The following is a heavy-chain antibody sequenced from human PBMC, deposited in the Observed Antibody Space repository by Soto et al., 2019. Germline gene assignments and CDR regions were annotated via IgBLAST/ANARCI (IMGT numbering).Heavy chain of an antibody. V-gene: IGHV3-23*01. D-gene: IGHD6-19*01. J-gene: IGHJ5*02. Sequence: GGSLRLSCAASGFTFSSYAMSWVRQAPGKGLEWVSAISGSGGSTYYADSVKGRFTISRDNSKNTLYLQMNSLRAEDTAVYYCANLPQAGTLRTMYNWFDPWGQGTLVTVSS. CDR1: GFTFSSYA. CDR3: ANLPQAGTLRTMYNWFDP. CDR2: ISGSGGST.